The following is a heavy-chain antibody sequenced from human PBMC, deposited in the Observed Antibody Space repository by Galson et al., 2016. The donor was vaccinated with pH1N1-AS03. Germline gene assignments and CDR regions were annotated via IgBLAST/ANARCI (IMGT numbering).Heavy chain of an antibody. CDR2: IYPGDSDT. Sequence: QSGAEVKKPGESLKISCKTSGYIFTSYWVAWVRHMPGKGLEWVGIIYPGDSDTRYSPSFQGQATISADRSINTAYLQWSSLMASDTAIYYCARQVRDGYNDYFDYWGQGILVTVSS. CDR3: ARQVRDGYNDYFDY. CDR1: GYIFTSYW. J-gene: IGHJ4*02. D-gene: IGHD5-24*01. V-gene: IGHV5-51*01.